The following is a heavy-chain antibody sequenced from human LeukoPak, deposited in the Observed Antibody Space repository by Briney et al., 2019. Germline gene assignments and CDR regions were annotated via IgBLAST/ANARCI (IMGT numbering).Heavy chain of an antibody. CDR2: ISAYNGNT. D-gene: IGHD6-19*01. J-gene: IGHJ3*02. CDR1: GYTFTSYG. CDR3: ARAHSSGWGTHAFDI. Sequence: ASVKVSCKASGYTFTSYGISWVRLAPGKGLEWMGWISAYNGNTNYAQKLQGRVTMTTDTSTSTAYMELRRLRSDDTAVYYCARAHSSGWGTHAFDIWGQGTMVTVSS. V-gene: IGHV1-18*01.